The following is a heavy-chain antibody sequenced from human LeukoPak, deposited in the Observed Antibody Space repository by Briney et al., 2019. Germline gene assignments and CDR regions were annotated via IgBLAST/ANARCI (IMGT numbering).Heavy chain of an antibody. V-gene: IGHV3-53*01. CDR2: IYSGGNT. CDR1: GFDVSRNY. J-gene: IGHJ4*02. D-gene: IGHD5-18*01. Sequence: GGSLRLSCAASGFDVSRNYMNWVRQAPGKGLEWVSAIYSGGNTYYADSVKGRFTISRDNSKNTLYLQMNSLRAEDTAVYYCARDSGYSYGYYDYWGQGTLVTVSS. CDR3: ARDSGYSYGYYDY.